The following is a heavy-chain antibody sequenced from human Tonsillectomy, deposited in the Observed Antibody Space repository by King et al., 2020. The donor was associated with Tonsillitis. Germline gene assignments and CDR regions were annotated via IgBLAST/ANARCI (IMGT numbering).Heavy chain of an antibody. D-gene: IGHD4-17*01. CDR2: ISYDGSNK. CDR3: AKIPYGDSQCDY. CDR1: GFTFSSYG. Sequence: VQLVESGGGVVQPGRSLRLSCAASGFTFSSYGMHWVRQAPGKGLEWVAVISYDGSNKYYADSVKGRFTISRDNSKNTLYLQMNSLRAEDTAVYYCAKIPYGDSQCDYWGQGTLVTVSS. J-gene: IGHJ4*02. V-gene: IGHV3-30*18.